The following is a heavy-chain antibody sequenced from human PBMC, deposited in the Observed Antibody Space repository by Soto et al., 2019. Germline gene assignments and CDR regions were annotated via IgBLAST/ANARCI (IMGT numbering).Heavy chain of an antibody. CDR2: ISSNGGST. CDR3: ARVGSSGWYPPNHAFDI. CDR1: GFTFSSYA. V-gene: IGHV3-64*01. D-gene: IGHD6-19*01. Sequence: GGSLRLSCAASGFTFSSYAMHWVRQAPGKGLEYVSAISSNGGSTYYANSVKGRFTISRDNSKNTLYLQMGSLRAEDMAVYYCARVGSSGWYPPNHAFDIWGQGTMVTVSS. J-gene: IGHJ3*02.